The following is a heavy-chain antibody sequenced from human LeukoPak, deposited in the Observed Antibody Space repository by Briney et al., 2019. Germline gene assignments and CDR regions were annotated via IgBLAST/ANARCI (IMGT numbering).Heavy chain of an antibody. Sequence: GGSLRLSCAASGFTFSRYDMHWVRQDTGKGLEWVSAIGTVGDPYYPGSVKGRFTISRENAKNSLYLQMNSLRAGDTAVYYCARGFLGDAFDIWGQGTMVTVSS. CDR3: ARGFLGDAFDI. J-gene: IGHJ3*02. CDR1: GFTFSRYD. D-gene: IGHD3-3*01. CDR2: IGTVGDP. V-gene: IGHV3-13*05.